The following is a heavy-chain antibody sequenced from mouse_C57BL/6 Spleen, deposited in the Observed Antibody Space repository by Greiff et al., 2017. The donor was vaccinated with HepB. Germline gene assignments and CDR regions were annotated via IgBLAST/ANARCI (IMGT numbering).Heavy chain of an antibody. V-gene: IGHV1-52*01. D-gene: IGHD2-4*01. Sequence: VQLQQPGAELVRPGSSVKLSCKASGYTFTSYWMHWVKQRPIQGLEWIGNIDPSDSETHYNQKFKDKATLTVDKSSSTAYMQLSSLTSEDSAVYYCARLGDYDAVDYWGQGTTLTVSS. CDR2: IDPSDSET. J-gene: IGHJ2*01. CDR1: GYTFTSYW. CDR3: ARLGDYDAVDY.